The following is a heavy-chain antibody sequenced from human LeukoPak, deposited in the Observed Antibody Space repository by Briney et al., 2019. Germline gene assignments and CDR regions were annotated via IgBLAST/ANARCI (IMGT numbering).Heavy chain of an antibody. Sequence: SQTLSLTCAVSGGSLRGGPYHWSWTRQHPGKGLEWIGYIHYSGTTYYNPSFKRRFHISVDTSNNQFSLKLSSVSAADTAVYYCARADCSTTCYYFDDWGRGTLVTVSS. D-gene: IGHD2-2*01. CDR1: GGSLRGGPYH. J-gene: IGHJ4*02. CDR2: IHYSGTT. V-gene: IGHV4-31*11. CDR3: ARADCSTTCYYFDD.